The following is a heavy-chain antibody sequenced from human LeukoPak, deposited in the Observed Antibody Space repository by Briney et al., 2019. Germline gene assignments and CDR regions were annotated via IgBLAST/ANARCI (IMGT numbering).Heavy chain of an antibody. D-gene: IGHD5-24*01. CDR2: IYYSGST. J-gene: IGHJ4*02. V-gene: IGHV4-39*01. CDR3: ARHRGDGYNRPFDY. CDR1: GGSISSSSYY. Sequence: PSETLSLTCTVSGGSISSSSYYWGWIRQPPGEGLEWIGSIYYSGSTYYNPSLKSRVTISVDTSKNQFSLKLSSVTAADTAVYYCARHRGDGYNRPFDYWGQGTLVTVSS.